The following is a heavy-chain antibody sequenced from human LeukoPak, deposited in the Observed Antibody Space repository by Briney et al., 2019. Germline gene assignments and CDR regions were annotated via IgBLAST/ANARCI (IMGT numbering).Heavy chain of an antibody. CDR2: IYPGDSDT. CDR3: ARHPAYCGGDCYFDI. CDR1: GYSFTSYW. J-gene: IGHJ3*02. D-gene: IGHD2-21*02. Sequence: GESLKISCKGSGYSFTSYWIGWVRQMPGKGLEWMGIIYPGDSDTRYSPSFQGRVTISADKSISTAYLQWSSLKASDTAMYYCARHPAYCGGDCYFDIWGQGTMVTVSS. V-gene: IGHV5-51*01.